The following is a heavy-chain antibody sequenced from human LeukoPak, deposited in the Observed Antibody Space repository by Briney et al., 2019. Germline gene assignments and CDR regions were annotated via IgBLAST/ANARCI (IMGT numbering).Heavy chain of an antibody. J-gene: IGHJ4*02. Sequence: TSETLSLTCAVYGGSFSGYYWSWIRQPPGKGLEWIGEINHSGSTNYNPSLKSRVTISVDTSKNQFSLKLSSVTAADTAVYYCAGSGPGDYFDYWGQGTLVTVSS. CDR3: AGSGPGDYFDY. CDR2: INHSGST. D-gene: IGHD3-10*01. CDR1: GGSFSGYY. V-gene: IGHV4-34*01.